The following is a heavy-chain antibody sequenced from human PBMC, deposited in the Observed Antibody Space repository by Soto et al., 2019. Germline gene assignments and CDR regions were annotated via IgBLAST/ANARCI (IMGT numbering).Heavy chain of an antibody. Sequence: QVQVVQSGAEVKKPGSSVKVSCKASGGTFSSYTISWVRQAPGQGLEWMGRIIPILGIANYAQKFQGRVTITADKSTSTAYMELSSLRSEDTAVYYCARSGYAAGHGMDVWGQGTTAPVSS. CDR2: IIPILGIA. CDR3: ARSGYAAGHGMDV. D-gene: IGHD5-12*01. CDR1: GGTFSSYT. V-gene: IGHV1-69*02. J-gene: IGHJ6*02.